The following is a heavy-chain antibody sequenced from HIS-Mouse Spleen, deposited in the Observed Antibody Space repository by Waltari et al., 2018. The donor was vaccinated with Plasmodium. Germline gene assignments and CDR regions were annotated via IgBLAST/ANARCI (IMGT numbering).Heavy chain of an antibody. Sequence: EVQLVESGGGLVQPGGSLRLSFALSGFPFRSYWMSWVRQAPGKGLEWVANIKQDGSEKYYVDSVKGRFTISRDNAKNSLYLQMNSLRAEDTAVYYCASSWYWYFDLWGRGTLVTVSS. D-gene: IGHD6-13*01. J-gene: IGHJ2*01. CDR3: ASSWYWYFDL. CDR2: IKQDGSEK. CDR1: GFPFRSYW. V-gene: IGHV3-7*01.